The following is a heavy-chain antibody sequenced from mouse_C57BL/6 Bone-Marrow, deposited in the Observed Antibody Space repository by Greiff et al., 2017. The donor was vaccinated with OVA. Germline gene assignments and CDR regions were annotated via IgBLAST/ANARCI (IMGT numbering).Heavy chain of an antibody. CDR3: AGGYSNYRYCDV. J-gene: IGHJ1*03. V-gene: IGHV8-12*01. CDR2: IYWDDDK. CDR1: GFSLSTSGMG. D-gene: IGHD2-5*01. Sequence: QVTLKVSGPGILQSSQTLSLTCSFSGFSLSTSGMGVSWIRQPSGKGLEWLAHIYWDDDKRYNPSLKSRLTISKDTSRNQVCLKITSVDTADTATDYCAGGYSNYRYCDVGGTGTTVTVSS.